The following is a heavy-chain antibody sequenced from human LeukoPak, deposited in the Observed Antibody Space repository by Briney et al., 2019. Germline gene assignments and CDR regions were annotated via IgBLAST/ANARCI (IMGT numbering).Heavy chain of an antibody. Sequence: GASVKVSCKASGYTFTGYYMHWVRQAPGQGLEWMGWINPNSGGTNYAQKFQGRVTMTRDTPISTAYMELSRLRSDDTAVYYCARDWSIWFRGSEDYYMDVWGRGTTVTVSS. CDR2: INPNSGGT. D-gene: IGHD3-10*01. CDR1: GYTFTGYY. V-gene: IGHV1-2*02. CDR3: ARDWSIWFRGSEDYYMDV. J-gene: IGHJ6*03.